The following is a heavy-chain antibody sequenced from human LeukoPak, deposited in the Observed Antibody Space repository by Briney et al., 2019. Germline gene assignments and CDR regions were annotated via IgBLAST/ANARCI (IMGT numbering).Heavy chain of an antibody. D-gene: IGHD2-2*01. J-gene: IGHJ4*02. CDR2: IWYDGSAK. CDR3: AREPPTN. V-gene: IGHV3-33*01. Sequence: GGSLRLSCAASGFTFSSYGMHWVRQAPVKGLEWVAVIWYDGSAKYYADSVKGRVTISRDNAKNSLYLQMNNLRAEDTAVYYCAREPPTNWGQGTLVTVSS. CDR1: GFTFSSYG.